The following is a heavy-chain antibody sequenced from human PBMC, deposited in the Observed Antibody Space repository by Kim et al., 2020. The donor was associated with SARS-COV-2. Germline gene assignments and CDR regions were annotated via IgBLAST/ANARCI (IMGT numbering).Heavy chain of an antibody. CDR3: AREPILYSSSFPSSLGFDY. CDR1: GFTFSSYA. D-gene: IGHD6-6*01. Sequence: GGSLRLSCAASGFTFSSYAMHWVRQAPGKGLEWVAVISYDGSNKYYADSVKGRFTISRDNSKNTLYLQMNSLRAEDTAVYYCAREPILYSSSFPSSLGFDYWGQGTLVTVSS. CDR2: ISYDGSNK. J-gene: IGHJ4*02. V-gene: IGHV3-30-3*01.